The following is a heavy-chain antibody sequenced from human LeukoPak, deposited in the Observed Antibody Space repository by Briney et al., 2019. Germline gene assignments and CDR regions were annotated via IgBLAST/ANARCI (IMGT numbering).Heavy chain of an antibody. J-gene: IGHJ1*01. CDR3: ARVGATTETEYFQH. Sequence: ASVKVSCKASGYTFTSYYMHWVRQAPGQGLEWMGWINPNSGGTNYAQKFQGRVTMTRDTSISTAYMELSRLRADDTAVYYCARVGATTETEYFQHWGQGTLVTVSS. CDR2: INPNSGGT. V-gene: IGHV1-2*02. CDR1: GYTFTSYY. D-gene: IGHD1-26*01.